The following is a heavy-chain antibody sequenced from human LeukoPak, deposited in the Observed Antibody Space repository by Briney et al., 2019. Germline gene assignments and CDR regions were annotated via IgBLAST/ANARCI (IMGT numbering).Heavy chain of an antibody. D-gene: IGHD6-6*01. CDR2: ISGSGGST. J-gene: IGHJ4*02. V-gene: IGHV3-23*01. Sequence: GGSLRLPCAASGFTFNDYAMSWVRQAPGKGLEWLSTISGSGGSTYYADSVKGRFTISRDNSKNTVHLQMNSLRDEDTAVYYCATHFGSSSHWGQGTLATVSS. CDR1: GFTFNDYA. CDR3: ATHFGSSSH.